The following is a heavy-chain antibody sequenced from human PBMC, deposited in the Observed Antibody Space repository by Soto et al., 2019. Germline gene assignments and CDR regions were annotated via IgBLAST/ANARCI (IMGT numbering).Heavy chain of an antibody. D-gene: IGHD3-10*01. CDR3: AKDGSGSYYPNWFAP. CDR1: GFTFSSYA. CDR2: ISGSGGST. V-gene: IGHV3-23*01. J-gene: IGHJ5*02. Sequence: GGSLRLSCXAXGFTFSSYAMSWVRQAPGKGLEWVSAISGSGGSTYYADSVKGRFTISRDNSKNTLYLQMNSLRAEDTAVYYCAKDGSGSYYPNWFAPWGQGTLVTVSS.